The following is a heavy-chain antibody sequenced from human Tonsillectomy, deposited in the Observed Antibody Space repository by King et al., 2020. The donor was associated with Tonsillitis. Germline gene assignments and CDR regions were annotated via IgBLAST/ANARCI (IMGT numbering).Heavy chain of an antibody. D-gene: IGHD5-18*01. Sequence: QVQLVESGAEVKKPGSSVKVSCKASGGTFSSYAISWVRQAPGQGLEWMGRIIPILRIANYAQKFQGRVIITADKSTSTAYMELSSLRSEDTAVYYCATDSPAGYSYGSDYWGQGTLVTVSS. J-gene: IGHJ4*02. CDR3: ATDSPAGYSYGSDY. CDR1: GGTFSSYA. V-gene: IGHV1-69*09. CDR2: IIPILRIA.